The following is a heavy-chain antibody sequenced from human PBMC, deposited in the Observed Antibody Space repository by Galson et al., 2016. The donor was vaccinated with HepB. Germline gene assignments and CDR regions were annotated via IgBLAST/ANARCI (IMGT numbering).Heavy chain of an antibody. J-gene: IGHJ4*02. V-gene: IGHV3-21*01. CDR1: GFTFSTYA. D-gene: IGHD5-24*01. CDR3: ARGGPLEMSTILGFDY. CDR2: ISSSSRYI. Sequence: SLRLSCAASGFTFSTYAMNWVRQAPGRGLEWVSSISSSSRYIYYADSVKGRLTSSRDNAKNSLFLQMNSLRAEDTAVYYCARGGPLEMSTILGFDYWGQGTLVTVSS.